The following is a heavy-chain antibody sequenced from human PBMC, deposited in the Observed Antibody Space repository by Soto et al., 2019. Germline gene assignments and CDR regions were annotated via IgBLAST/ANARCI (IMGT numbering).Heavy chain of an antibody. CDR2: INPSGGST. V-gene: IGHV1-46*01. Sequence: GASVKVSCKASGYTFTSYYMHWVRQAPGQGLEWMGIINPSGGSTSYAQKFQGRVTMTRDTSTSTVYMELSSLRSEDTAVYYCASAYCGGDCYSSEDYYGMDVWGQGTTVTVS. D-gene: IGHD2-21*02. J-gene: IGHJ6*02. CDR3: ASAYCGGDCYSSEDYYGMDV. CDR1: GYTFTSYY.